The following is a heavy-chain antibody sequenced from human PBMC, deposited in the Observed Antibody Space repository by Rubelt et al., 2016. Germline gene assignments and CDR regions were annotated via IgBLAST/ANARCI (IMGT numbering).Heavy chain of an antibody. V-gene: IGHV1-24*01. J-gene: IGHJ4*02. CDR2: FAPEDGET. D-gene: IGHD3-10*01. Sequence: QVQLVQSGAEVKKPGASVKVSCKVSGYTLTELSMHWVRQAPGKGLEWMGGFAPEDGETIYAQKFQGRVTMTEDTSTDTAYMELSSLRSEDTAVYYCATRSLWFGEIDRYFDYWGQGTLVTVSS. CDR1: GYTLTELS. CDR3: ATRSLWFGEIDRYFDY.